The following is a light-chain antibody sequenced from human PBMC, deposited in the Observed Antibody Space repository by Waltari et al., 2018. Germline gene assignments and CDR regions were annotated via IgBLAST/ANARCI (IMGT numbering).Light chain of an antibody. V-gene: IGLV1-51*02. J-gene: IGLJ7*01. CDR3: GTWDSSLSGAV. Sequence: QSVLTQPPSVSAAPGQRVTISCSGGSSNYGHTYVSWYRQFPGTAPKPLIYENSERPSGIPGRFSGSKSGTSATLDITGLQAGDEADYYCGTWDSSLSGAVFGGGTHLTVL. CDR1: SSNYGHTY. CDR2: ENS.